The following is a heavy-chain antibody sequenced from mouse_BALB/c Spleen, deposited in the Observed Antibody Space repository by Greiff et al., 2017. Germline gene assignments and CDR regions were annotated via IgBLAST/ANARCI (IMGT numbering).Heavy chain of an antibody. V-gene: IGHV14-3*02. D-gene: IGHD1-1*01. CDR3: ASPRYGSSPYYAMDY. CDR1: GFNIKDTY. J-gene: IGHJ4*01. Sequence: EVQLQESGAELVKPGASVKLSCTASGFNIKDTYMHWVKQRPEQGLEWIGRIDPANGNTKYDPKFQGKATITADTSSNTAYLQLSSLTSEDTAVYYCASPRYGSSPYYAMDYWGQGTSVTVSS. CDR2: IDPANGNT.